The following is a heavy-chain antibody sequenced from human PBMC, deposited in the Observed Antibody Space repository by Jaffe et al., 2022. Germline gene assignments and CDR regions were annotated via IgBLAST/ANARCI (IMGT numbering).Heavy chain of an antibody. CDR2: IYITGRT. Sequence: QVQLQESGPGLVEPSQTLSLTCTVFGGSISSDSYYWSWIRQPAGKGLEWIGRIYITGRTNYNPSLRSRVTISVDTSKSQFSLDLSSVSAADTAVYYCARTHYPFYYMDVWGKGTTVTVSS. CDR1: GGSISSDSYY. D-gene: IGHD1-26*01. CDR3: ARTHYPFYYMDV. J-gene: IGHJ6*03. V-gene: IGHV4-61*02.